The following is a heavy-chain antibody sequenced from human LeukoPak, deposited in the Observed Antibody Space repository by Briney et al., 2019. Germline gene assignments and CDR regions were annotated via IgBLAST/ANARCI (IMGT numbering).Heavy chain of an antibody. CDR2: IYHSGST. CDR1: GNSISSGYY. Sequence: SSETLSLTCTVSGNSISSGYYWGWIRQPPGKGLEWIGSIYHSGSTYYNPSLKSRVTISVDTSKNQFSLKLSSVTAADTAVYYCARDTRGVVPAALAYYYCYMDVWGKGTTVTISS. J-gene: IGHJ6*03. D-gene: IGHD2-2*01. CDR3: ARDTRGVVPAALAYYYCYMDV. V-gene: IGHV4-38-2*02.